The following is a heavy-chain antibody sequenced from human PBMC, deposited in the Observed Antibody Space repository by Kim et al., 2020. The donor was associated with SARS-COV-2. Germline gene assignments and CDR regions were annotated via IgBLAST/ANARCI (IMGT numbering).Heavy chain of an antibody. D-gene: IGHD4-17*01. J-gene: IGHJ4*02. Sequence: SETLSLTCAVYGGSFSGYYWSWIRQPPGKGLEWIGEINHSGSTNYNPSLKSRVTISVDTSKNQFSLKLSSVTAADTAVYYCARDYGGNPKRDYWGQGTL. V-gene: IGHV4-34*01. CDR2: INHSGST. CDR3: ARDYGGNPKRDY. CDR1: GGSFSGYY.